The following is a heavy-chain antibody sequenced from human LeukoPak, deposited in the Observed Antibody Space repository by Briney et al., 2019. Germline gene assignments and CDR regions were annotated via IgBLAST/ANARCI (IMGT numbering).Heavy chain of an antibody. V-gene: IGHV3-23*01. CDR1: GFTVSSNY. Sequence: GGSLRLSCAASGFTVSSNYMSWVRQAPGKGLEWVSAISGSGGSTYYADSVKGRFTISRDNSKNTLYLQMNSLRAEDTAVYYCAKGSRRAAHYGMDVWGQGTTVTVSS. J-gene: IGHJ6*02. D-gene: IGHD2-2*01. CDR2: ISGSGGST. CDR3: AKGSRRAAHYGMDV.